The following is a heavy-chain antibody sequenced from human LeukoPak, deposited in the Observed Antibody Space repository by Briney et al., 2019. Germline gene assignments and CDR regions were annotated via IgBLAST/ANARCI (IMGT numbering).Heavy chain of an antibody. D-gene: IGHD2-8*01. Sequence: PGGSLRLSCAASGFTFSSYSMNWVRQAPGKGLEWVSSISSSSSYIYYADSVKGRFTISRDNAKNSLYLQMNSRRAEDTAVYYCAGGSSGDCTNGVCYYYYYYYMDVWGKGTTVTVSS. CDR1: GFTFSSYS. CDR2: ISSSSSYI. CDR3: AGGSSGDCTNGVCYYYYYYYMDV. V-gene: IGHV3-21*01. J-gene: IGHJ6*03.